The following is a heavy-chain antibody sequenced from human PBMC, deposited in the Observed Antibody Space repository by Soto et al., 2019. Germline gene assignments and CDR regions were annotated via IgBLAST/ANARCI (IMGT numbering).Heavy chain of an antibody. V-gene: IGHV1-18*01. CDR3: ARDRAYCGGDCYPDDY. CDR1: GYTFTSYG. D-gene: IGHD2-21*02. Sequence: ASVKVSCKASGYTFTSYGISCVRQAPGQGLEWMGWISAYNGNTNYAQKLQGRVTMTTDTSTSTAYMELRSLRSDDTAVYYCARDRAYCGGDCYPDDYWGQGTLVTVSS. J-gene: IGHJ4*02. CDR2: ISAYNGNT.